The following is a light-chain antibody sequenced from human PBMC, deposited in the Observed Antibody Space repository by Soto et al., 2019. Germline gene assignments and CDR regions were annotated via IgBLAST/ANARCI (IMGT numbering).Light chain of an antibody. Sequence: QSALTHPASVPGSPGQSITISCTGTSSDVGSYNLVSWYQHHPGKAPKLMIYEVSKRPSGVSNRFSGSKFGSTASLTISGLQAEDEADYYCCSYAGSNTWVFGGGTKLTVL. J-gene: IGLJ3*02. CDR1: SSDVGSYNL. CDR3: CSYAGSNTWV. CDR2: EVS. V-gene: IGLV2-23*02.